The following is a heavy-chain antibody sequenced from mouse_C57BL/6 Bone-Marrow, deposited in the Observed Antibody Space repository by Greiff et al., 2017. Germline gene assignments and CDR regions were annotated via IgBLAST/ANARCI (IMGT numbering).Heavy chain of an antibody. CDR2: IHPNSGST. J-gene: IGHJ2*01. CDR3: ARGALLRSYYFDY. CDR1: GYTFTSYW. V-gene: IGHV1-64*01. D-gene: IGHD1-1*01. Sequence: PGASVKLSCKASGYTFTSYWMHWVKQRPGQGLEWIGMIHPNSGSTNYNEKFKSKATLTVDKSSSTAYMQLSSLTSEDSAVYYCARGALLRSYYFDYWGQGTTLTVSS.